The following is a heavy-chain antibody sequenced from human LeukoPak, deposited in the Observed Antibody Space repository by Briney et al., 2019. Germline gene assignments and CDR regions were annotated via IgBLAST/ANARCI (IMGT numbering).Heavy chain of an antibody. J-gene: IGHJ4*02. CDR2: ISWNSGSI. V-gene: IGHV3-9*01. Sequence: QTGRSLRLSCAASGFTFDDYAMHWVRQAPGKGLEGGSGISWNSGSIGYADSVKGRFTISGDNAKNSLYLQMNSLRAEDTALYYCAKDITSYYYDSSGSLFDYWGQGTLVTVSS. CDR1: GFTFDDYA. D-gene: IGHD3-22*01. CDR3: AKDITSYYYDSSGSLFDY.